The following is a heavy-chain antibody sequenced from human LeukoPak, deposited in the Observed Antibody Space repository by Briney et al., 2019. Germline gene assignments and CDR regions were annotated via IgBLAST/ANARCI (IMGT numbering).Heavy chain of an antibody. CDR1: GYSFISYW. D-gene: IGHD3-22*01. V-gene: IGHV5-51*01. CDR2: IYPGDSDT. CDR3: ARLLGDSSGYTPGFDY. Sequence: GESLKISCKGSGYSFISYWIGWVRQMPGKGLEWMVIIYPGDSDTRYSPSFQGQVTISADKSISTAYLQWSSLKASDTAMYYCARLLGDSSGYTPGFDYWGQGTLVTVSS. J-gene: IGHJ4*02.